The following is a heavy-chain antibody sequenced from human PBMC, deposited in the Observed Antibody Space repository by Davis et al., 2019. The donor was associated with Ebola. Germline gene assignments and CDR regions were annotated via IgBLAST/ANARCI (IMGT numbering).Heavy chain of an antibody. V-gene: IGHV3-9*01. J-gene: IGHJ4*02. CDR3: ARRADY. CDR1: GFAFGDYA. CDR2: INWNSDSI. Sequence: SLKISCAGSGFAFGDYAMHWVRQAPGKGLEWVSGINWNSDSIVYADSVKGRFTISRDNAKNSLYLQMNSLRAEDTAVYYCARRADYWGQGTLVTVSS.